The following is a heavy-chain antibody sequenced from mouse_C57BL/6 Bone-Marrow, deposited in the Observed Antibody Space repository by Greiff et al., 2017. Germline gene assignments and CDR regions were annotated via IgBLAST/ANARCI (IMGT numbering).Heavy chain of an antibody. D-gene: IGHD2-3*01. CDR2: IHPNSGST. Sequence: VQLQQPGAELVKPGASVTLSCKASGYTFTSYWMHWVKQRPGQGLAWIGMIHPNSGSTNYNEKFKSKATLTVDKSSSTAYMQLSSLTSEDSAVYYCAPDGYYGGDYWGQGTSVTVSA. J-gene: IGHJ4*01. V-gene: IGHV1-64*01. CDR1: GYTFTSYW. CDR3: APDGYYGGDY.